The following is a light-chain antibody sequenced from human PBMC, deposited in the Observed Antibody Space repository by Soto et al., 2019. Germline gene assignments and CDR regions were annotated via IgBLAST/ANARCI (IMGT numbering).Light chain of an antibody. CDR2: STS. CDR1: QRVSSTY. Sequence: EIVLTQSPGTLSLSPGERATLSCRASQRVSSTYLAWYQQRPGQAPRLLFYSTSSRATGIPARFSGSGSWTDYTLTISRLEPEDFSVYYCHQYGGSPRYTFGQGTKLEIK. CDR3: HQYGGSPRYT. V-gene: IGKV3-20*01. J-gene: IGKJ2*01.